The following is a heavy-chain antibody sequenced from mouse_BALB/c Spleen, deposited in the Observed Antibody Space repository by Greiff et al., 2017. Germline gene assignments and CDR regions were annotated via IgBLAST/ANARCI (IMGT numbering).Heavy chain of an antibody. CDR1: GFTFSSYY. Sequence: EVKLVESGGGLVKLGGSLKLSCAASGFTFSSYYMSWVRQTPEKRLELVAAINSNGGSTYYPDTVKGRFTISRDNAKNTLYLQMSSLKSEDTALYYCARRGGNHWYFDVWGAGTTVTVSS. CDR3: ARRGGNHWYFDV. J-gene: IGHJ1*01. D-gene: IGHD2-1*01. V-gene: IGHV5-6-2*01. CDR2: INSNGGST.